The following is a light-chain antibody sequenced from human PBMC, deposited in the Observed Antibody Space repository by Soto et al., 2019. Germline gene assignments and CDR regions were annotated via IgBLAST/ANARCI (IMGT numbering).Light chain of an antibody. V-gene: IGKV1-8*01. CDR3: QQYSSYLTWT. CDR2: AAS. J-gene: IGKJ1*01. Sequence: AIRMTQSPSSLSASTGDRVTITCRASQGISSYLAWYQQKPGKAPKLLIYAASTLQSGVPSRFSGSGSGTDFTLTISCLQSEDFATYYCQQYSSYLTWTFGQGTKVEIK. CDR1: QGISSY.